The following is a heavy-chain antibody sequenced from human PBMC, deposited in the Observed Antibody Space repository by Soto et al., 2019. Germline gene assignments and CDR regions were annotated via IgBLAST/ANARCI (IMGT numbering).Heavy chain of an antibody. Sequence: SETLSLTCTVSGGSISSSSYYWGWIRQPPGKGLEWFGSIYYSGSTYYNPSLKSRVTISVDTSKNQFSLKLSSVTAADTAVYYCAGGYDFWSGRRYYYYYYYMDVWGKGTTVTVSS. J-gene: IGHJ6*03. CDR1: GGSISSSSYY. CDR2: IYYSGST. CDR3: AGGYDFWSGRRYYYYYYYMDV. D-gene: IGHD3-3*01. V-gene: IGHV4-39*01.